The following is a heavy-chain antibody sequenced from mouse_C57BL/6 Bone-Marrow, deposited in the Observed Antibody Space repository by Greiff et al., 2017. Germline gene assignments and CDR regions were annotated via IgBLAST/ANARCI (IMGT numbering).Heavy chain of an antibody. J-gene: IGHJ1*03. CDR3: ARSGLSWDIGYFDV. D-gene: IGHD4-1*01. CDR2: IDPEDGAT. V-gene: IGHV14-2*01. CDR1: GFNIKDYY. Sequence: EVQRVESGAELVKPGASVKLSCTASGFNIKDYYMHWVKQRTEQGLEWIGRIDPEDGATKYAPKFQGKATITADTSSNTAYLQLSSLTSEDTAVYYCARSGLSWDIGYFDVWGTGTTVTVSS.